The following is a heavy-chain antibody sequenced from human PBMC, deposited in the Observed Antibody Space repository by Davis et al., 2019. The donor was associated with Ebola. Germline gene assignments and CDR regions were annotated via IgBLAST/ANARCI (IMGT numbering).Heavy chain of an antibody. Sequence: GGSLRLSCQGSGYSFTSYWIGWVRQMPGKGLEWMGIIYPGDSDTRYSPSFQGQVTISADKSISTAYLQWSSLKASDTAMYYCARLTLYCSGGSCYSGWFDPWGQGTLVTVSS. CDR2: IYPGDSDT. V-gene: IGHV5-51*01. CDR3: ARLTLYCSGGSCYSGWFDP. CDR1: GYSFTSYW. J-gene: IGHJ5*02. D-gene: IGHD2-15*01.